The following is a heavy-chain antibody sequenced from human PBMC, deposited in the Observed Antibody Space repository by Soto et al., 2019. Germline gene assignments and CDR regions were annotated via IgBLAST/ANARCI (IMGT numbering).Heavy chain of an antibody. J-gene: IGHJ4*02. V-gene: IGHV2-26*01. Sequence: QVSLKESGPVLVKPTETLTLTCTVSGFSLSNPRMGVSWIRQPPGKALEWLAHIFSNDDKSYSTSLKSRVTISKDTSKSQVVLTMINMDPVDTATYYCARVYDSSGYEYWGQGTLVTVSS. CDR3: ARVYDSSGYEY. D-gene: IGHD3-22*01. CDR1: GFSLSNPRMG. CDR2: IFSNDDK.